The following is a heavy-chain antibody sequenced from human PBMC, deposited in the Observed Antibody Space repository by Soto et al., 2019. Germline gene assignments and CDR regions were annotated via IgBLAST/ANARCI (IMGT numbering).Heavy chain of an antibody. CDR3: AHSNGWLIPN. D-gene: IGHD5-12*01. CDR2: IYWYDDK. Sequence: QSTLRESSPTPLKPTQTLTLTCSFSGFSLSTYAMGVQRIRQPPGKTLEWLALIYWYDDKRYRPSLRTRITITKDTSKNQVVLTLTNMDPVDTGTYFCAHSNGWLIPNWGQGTLVSVSS. J-gene: IGHJ4*02. V-gene: IGHV2-5*01. CDR1: GFSLSTYAMG.